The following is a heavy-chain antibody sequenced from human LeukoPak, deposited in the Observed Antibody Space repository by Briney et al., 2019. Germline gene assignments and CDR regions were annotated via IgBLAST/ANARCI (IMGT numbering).Heavy chain of an antibody. CDR3: ARGRKIGSSGYYFYFDY. Sequence: SETLSLTCAVYGDSFSNYYWSWIRQSPGKALEWIGEINHGGSANYNPSLKSRVTISTQKSRDQFSLKLISVTAADSGVFYCARGRKIGSSGYYFYFDYWGQGSLVTVAS. D-gene: IGHD3-22*01. V-gene: IGHV4-34*01. CDR1: GDSFSNYY. CDR2: INHGGSA. J-gene: IGHJ4*02.